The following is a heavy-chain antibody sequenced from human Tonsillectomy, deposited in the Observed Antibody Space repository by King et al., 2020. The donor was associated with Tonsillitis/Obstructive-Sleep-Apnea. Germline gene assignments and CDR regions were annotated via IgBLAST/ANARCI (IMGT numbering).Heavy chain of an antibody. CDR2: IWYDGRNK. CDR3: ARDEEDRHYYDSSGYYY. CDR1: GFTFSSYG. D-gene: IGHD3-22*01. J-gene: IGHJ4*02. Sequence: VQLVESGGGVVQPGRSLRLSCAASGFTFSSYGMHWVRQAPGKGLEWGAVIWYDGRNKYYADSVKGRFTISRDNSKNTLYLQMNSLRAEDKAVYYCARDEEDRHYYDSSGYYYWGQGTLVTVSS. V-gene: IGHV3-33*01.